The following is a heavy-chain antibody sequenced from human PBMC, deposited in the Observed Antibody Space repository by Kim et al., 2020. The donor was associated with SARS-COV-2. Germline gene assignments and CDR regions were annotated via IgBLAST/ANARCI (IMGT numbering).Heavy chain of an antibody. J-gene: IGHJ6*02. CDR1: GGTFSSYT. CDR3: ARDRWGGAAGTVEYYYYYGMDV. D-gene: IGHD6-13*01. V-gene: IGHV1-69*04. CDR2: IIPILGIA. Sequence: SVKVSCKASGGTFSSYTISWVRQAPGQGLEWMGRIIPILGIANYAQKFQGRVTITADKSTSTAYMELSSLRSEDTAVYYCARDRWGGAAGTVEYYYYYGMDVWGQGTTVTVSS.